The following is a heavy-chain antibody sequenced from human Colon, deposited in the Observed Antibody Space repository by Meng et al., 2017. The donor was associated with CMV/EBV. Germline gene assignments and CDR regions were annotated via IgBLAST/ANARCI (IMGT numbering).Heavy chain of an antibody. Sequence: GGSLRLSCAASGFTFDDYAMHWVRQAPGKGLEWVSAISGSGGYTYYADSVKGRFTISRDNSKNTLYLQVNSLRAEDTAVYYCAKDRLTSGWFSYYGLDVWGQGTTVTVSS. D-gene: IGHD6-19*01. CDR1: GFTFDDYA. V-gene: IGHV3-23*01. CDR2: ISGSGGYT. CDR3: AKDRLTSGWFSYYGLDV. J-gene: IGHJ6*02.